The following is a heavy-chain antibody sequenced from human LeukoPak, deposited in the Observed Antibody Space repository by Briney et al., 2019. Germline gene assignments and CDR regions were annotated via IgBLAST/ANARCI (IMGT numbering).Heavy chain of an antibody. CDR3: ARDITIGAGEDYGMDV. D-gene: IGHD3-10*01. Sequence: ASVKVSCKASGYTLTVYYIHWVRQAPGQGLEWMGRINPNSGDTNFAQKFQGRVTMTRDTSISTAYMELSRLRSDDTAMYYCARDITIGAGEDYGMDVWGQGTTVTVSS. J-gene: IGHJ6*02. CDR1: GYTLTVYY. CDR2: INPNSGDT. V-gene: IGHV1-2*06.